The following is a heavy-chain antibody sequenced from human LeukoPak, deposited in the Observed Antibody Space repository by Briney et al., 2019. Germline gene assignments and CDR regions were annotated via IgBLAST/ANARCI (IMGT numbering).Heavy chain of an antibody. CDR2: IYYSGST. D-gene: IGHD3-3*01. Sequence: SETLSLTCTVSGGSVSSGSYYWSWIRQPPGKGLAWIGYIYYSGSTNYNPSLKSRVTISVDTSKNQFSLKLSSVTAADTAVYYCARDRRDFWSGYRGMDVWGQGTTVTVSS. CDR3: ARDRRDFWSGYRGMDV. CDR1: GGSVSSGSYY. V-gene: IGHV4-61*01. J-gene: IGHJ6*02.